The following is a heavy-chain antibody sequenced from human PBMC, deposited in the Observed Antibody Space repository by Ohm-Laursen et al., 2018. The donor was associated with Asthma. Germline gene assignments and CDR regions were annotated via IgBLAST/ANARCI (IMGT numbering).Heavy chain of an antibody. CDR2: ISWNSGGI. J-gene: IGHJ4*02. D-gene: IGHD5-12*01. V-gene: IGHV3-9*01. Sequence: SLRLSCAASGFTFTIYAMSWVRQAPGRGLEWVSGISWNSGGIGYADSVKGRFTISRDNAKNSLYLQMNSLRPDDTAFYYCTKGRLSIVGTNFDYWGQGTQVTVSS. CDR3: TKGRLSIVGTNFDY. CDR1: GFTFTIYA.